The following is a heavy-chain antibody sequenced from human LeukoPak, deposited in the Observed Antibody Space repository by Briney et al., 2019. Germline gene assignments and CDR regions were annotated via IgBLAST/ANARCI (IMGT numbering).Heavy chain of an antibody. D-gene: IGHD1-1*01. Sequence: GGSLRLSCVASGFTFSNYAMSWVRQAPGKGLEWVSVIYSGGSTYYADSVKGRFTISRDNSKNTLYLQMNSLRAEDTAVYYCARDRHNAPGAYYYYGMDVWGQGTTVTVSS. CDR2: IYSGGST. CDR1: GFTFSNYA. V-gene: IGHV3-66*01. CDR3: ARDRHNAPGAYYYYGMDV. J-gene: IGHJ6*02.